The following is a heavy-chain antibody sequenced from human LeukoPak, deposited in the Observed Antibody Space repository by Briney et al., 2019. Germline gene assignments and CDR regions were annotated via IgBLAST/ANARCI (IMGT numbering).Heavy chain of an antibody. CDR3: ARGGGITGTGDYYYYYMDV. D-gene: IGHD1-7*01. CDR2: IYTSGST. J-gene: IGHJ6*03. CDR1: GGSISSGGYY. Sequence: PSETLSLTCTVSGGSISSGGYYRSWIRQPAGKGLEWIGRIYTSGSTNYNPSLKSRVTISVDTSKNQFSLKLSSVTAADTAVYYCARGGGITGTGDYYYYYMDVWGKGTTVTVSS. V-gene: IGHV4-61*02.